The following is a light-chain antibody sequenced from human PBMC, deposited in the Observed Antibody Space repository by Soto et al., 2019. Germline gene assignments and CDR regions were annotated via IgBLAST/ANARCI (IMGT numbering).Light chain of an antibody. J-gene: IGKJ3*01. CDR2: TAS. CDR3: QQSYSTLVS. CDR1: QNISIF. V-gene: IGKV1-39*01. Sequence: DIQLTQSPSSLSSSVGDRVTITSRASQNISIFLNCYQQKPGKAPKLLIYTASDFYTGRPSSISGGGSGTEFSLSISSLQPGDFATYYCQQSYSTLVSFGPGTQVDI.